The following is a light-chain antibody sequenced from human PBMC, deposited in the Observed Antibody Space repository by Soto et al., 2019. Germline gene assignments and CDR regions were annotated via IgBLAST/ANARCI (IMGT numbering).Light chain of an antibody. CDR1: QSVSSY. Sequence: EIVLTQSPATLSGSPVERATLSCRASQSVSSYLAWYQQKPGQAPRLLIYDASNRATGIPARFSGSGSGTDFTLTISSLEPEDFAVYYCQQRSNWQITFGQGTRLEIK. J-gene: IGKJ5*01. CDR2: DAS. V-gene: IGKV3-11*01. CDR3: QQRSNWQIT.